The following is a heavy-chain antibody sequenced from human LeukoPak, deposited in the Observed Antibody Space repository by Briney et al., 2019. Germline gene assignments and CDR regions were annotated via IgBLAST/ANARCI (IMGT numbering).Heavy chain of an antibody. CDR3: ARQGEGTTDY. D-gene: IGHD2/OR15-2a*01. CDR2: ISSSGSDT. CDR1: GFTFNTYG. J-gene: IGHJ4*02. Sequence: GGSLSLSCAASGFTFNTYGMNWVRQAPGKGLEWVSIISSSGSDTYYADSVKGRFTIARDNPQNTLYLQMNILRADDTAIYYCARQGEGTTDYWGQGTLVTVSS. V-gene: IGHV3-23*01.